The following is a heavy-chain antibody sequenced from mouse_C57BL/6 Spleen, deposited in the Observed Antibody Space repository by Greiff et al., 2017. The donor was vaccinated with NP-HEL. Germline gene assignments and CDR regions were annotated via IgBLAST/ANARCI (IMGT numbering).Heavy chain of an antibody. J-gene: IGHJ4*01. CDR1: GYTFTSYW. D-gene: IGHD1-1*01. CDR3: ARREGYYDSSYNYAMDY. CDR2: IYPGSGST. Sequence: QVQLQQPGAELVKPGASVKMSCKASGYTFTSYWITWVKQRPGQGLEWIGDIYPGSGSTNYNEKFKSKATLTVDTSSSTAYMQLSSLTSEDSAVYYCARREGYYDSSYNYAMDYWGQGTSVTVSS. V-gene: IGHV1-55*01.